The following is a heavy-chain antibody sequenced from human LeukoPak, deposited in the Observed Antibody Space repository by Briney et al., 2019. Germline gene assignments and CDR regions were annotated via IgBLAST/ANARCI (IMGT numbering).Heavy chain of an antibody. D-gene: IGHD3-22*01. CDR1: GDSITSTSSSYY. CDR3: ARAYHYDSSGYYDY. J-gene: IGHJ4*02. CDR2: IYYTGRT. Sequence: PSETLSLTCTVSGDSITSTSSSYYWGWIRQPPGKGLEWIGTIYYTGRTDYNPSLRSRVTISVGTSKNQFSLKLSSVTAADTAVYYCARAYHYDSSGYYDYWGQGTLVTVSS. V-gene: IGHV4-39*01.